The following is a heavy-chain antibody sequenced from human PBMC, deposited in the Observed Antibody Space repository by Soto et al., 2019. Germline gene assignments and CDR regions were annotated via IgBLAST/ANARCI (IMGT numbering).Heavy chain of an antibody. J-gene: IGHJ6*02. CDR1: GFSFSAYR. Sequence: EVQLVESGGGFVQPGGSLRLSCAASGFSFSAYRMNWVRQAPGKGLEWVSYISSSSSSMYYAGYVKGRFTISRDNAQNALFLQMNSLTDEDTAVYYCARDWTYCSGGSCYYGMDVWGQGTTVTVSS. CDR2: ISSSSSSM. V-gene: IGHV3-48*02. D-gene: IGHD2-15*01. CDR3: ARDWTYCSGGSCYYGMDV.